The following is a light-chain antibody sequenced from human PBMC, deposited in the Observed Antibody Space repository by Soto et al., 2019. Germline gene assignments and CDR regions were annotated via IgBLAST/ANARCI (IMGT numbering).Light chain of an antibody. CDR1: EDISDY. V-gene: IGKV1-27*01. Sequence: DIQMTQSPSSLSASVGDRITITCRASEDISDYLAWYQQNPGKVPKLLIYAASTLQSGVPSRFSGSGSGTDFTLTISSLQPEDVATYYCQKYNSAPRTFGKGTKV. CDR3: QKYNSAPRT. J-gene: IGKJ1*01. CDR2: AAS.